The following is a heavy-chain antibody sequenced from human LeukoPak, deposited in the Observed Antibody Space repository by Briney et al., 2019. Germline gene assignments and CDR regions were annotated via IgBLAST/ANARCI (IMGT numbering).Heavy chain of an antibody. J-gene: IGHJ4*02. V-gene: IGHV3-20*04. Sequence: GGSLRLSCAASGLTFDDYGMSWVRQAPGKGLEWVSGINWNGGSTGYADSVKGRFTISRDNAKNSLYLQMSSLRAEDTAVYYCARAPGPYYDFWSGYQRYYFDYWGQGTLVTVSS. D-gene: IGHD3-3*01. CDR3: ARAPGPYYDFWSGYQRYYFDY. CDR2: INWNGGST. CDR1: GLTFDDYG.